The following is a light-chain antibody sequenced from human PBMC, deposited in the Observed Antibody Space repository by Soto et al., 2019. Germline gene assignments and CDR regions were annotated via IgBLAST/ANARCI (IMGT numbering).Light chain of an antibody. J-gene: IGLJ3*02. CDR3: SSYTTSNTLV. CDR1: SSDVGAYNY. V-gene: IGLV2-14*01. CDR2: EVS. Sequence: QSVLTQPASVSGSPGQSITISCTGTSSDVGAYNYVSWYQQHPGKAPKLMIYEVSHRPSGVSNRFSGSKSGNTASLTISGLQAEDEADYFCSSYTTSNTLVFGGGTKLTVL.